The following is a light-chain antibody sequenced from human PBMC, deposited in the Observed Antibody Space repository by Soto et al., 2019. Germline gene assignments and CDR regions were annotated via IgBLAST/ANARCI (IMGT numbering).Light chain of an antibody. CDR1: SSDVGGYDY. CDR3: SSYSISTAYL. CDR2: EVS. Sequence: QSVLTPPASVSGSPGQSITISCTGTSSDVGGYDYVSWYQLHPGKAPKLMVFEVSNRPSGVSYRFSGSKSGNTASLTISGLQAEDEADYFCSSYSISTAYLFGTGTKV. J-gene: IGLJ1*01. V-gene: IGLV2-14*01.